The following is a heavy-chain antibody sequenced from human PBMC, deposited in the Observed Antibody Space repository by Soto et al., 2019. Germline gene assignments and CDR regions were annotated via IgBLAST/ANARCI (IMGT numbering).Heavy chain of an antibody. CDR1: GFTFSSYA. J-gene: IGHJ4*02. V-gene: IGHV3-30-3*01. CDR2: ISYDGSNK. D-gene: IGHD1-26*01. Sequence: GGSLRLSCAASGFTFSSYAMHWVRQAPGKGLEWVAVISYDGSNKYYADSVKGRFTISRDNSKNTLYLQMNSLRAEDTAVYYCARGEMGIVGATTFDYWGQGTLVTVSS. CDR3: ARGEMGIVGATTFDY.